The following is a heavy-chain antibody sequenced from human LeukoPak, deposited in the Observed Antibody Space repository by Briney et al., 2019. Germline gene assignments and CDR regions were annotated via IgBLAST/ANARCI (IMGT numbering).Heavy chain of an antibody. Sequence: GGSLRLSCAASGFTFSTYDMHWVRQATGKGLEWVSGIGTGGDTHYPDSVKGRFTISRQNAKNSLDLQMNSLRAGDTAVYYCARAARYYSSSGAHAFDIWGQGTMVTVS. J-gene: IGHJ3*02. CDR1: GFTFSTYD. V-gene: IGHV3-13*01. CDR2: IGTGGDT. CDR3: ARAARYYSSSGAHAFDI. D-gene: IGHD3-22*01.